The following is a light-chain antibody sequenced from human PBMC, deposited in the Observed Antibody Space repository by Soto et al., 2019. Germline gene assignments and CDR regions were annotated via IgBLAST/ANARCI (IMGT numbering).Light chain of an antibody. Sequence: EIVMTQSPATLSVSPGERATLSCRASQSVSSNLAWYQQKPVQAPRLLIYGASTRATGIPARFSGSGSGTEFTLTISSLQSEDFAVYYCQQYNNWPFFGGGTKVEIK. CDR3: QQYNNWPF. J-gene: IGKJ4*01. CDR2: GAS. CDR1: QSVSSN. V-gene: IGKV3-15*01.